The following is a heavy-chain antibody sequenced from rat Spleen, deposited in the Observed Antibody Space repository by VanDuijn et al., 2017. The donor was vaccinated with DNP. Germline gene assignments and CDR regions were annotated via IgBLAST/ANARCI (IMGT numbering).Heavy chain of an antibody. Sequence: EVQLVESGGDLVQPGRSMTLSCAASGFTFSNYDMAWVRQSPKKGLEWVATIIYDGSSTYYRDSVKGRFTISRDNAKSTLYLQMDSLRSEDTATYYCATGTTLWGQGVMVTVSS. CDR1: GFTFSNYD. D-gene: IGHD3-4*01. V-gene: IGHV5S10*01. J-gene: IGHJ2*01. CDR2: IIYDGSST. CDR3: ATGTTL.